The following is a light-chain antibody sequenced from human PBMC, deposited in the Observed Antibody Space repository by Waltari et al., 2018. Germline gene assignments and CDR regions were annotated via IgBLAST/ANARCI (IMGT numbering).Light chain of an antibody. CDR1: TGHSDFA. CDR3: QTWGSGIVT. CDR2: LNSDGSH. V-gene: IGLV4-69*01. J-gene: IGLJ2*01. Sequence: QPVLTQSPSASASLGAPVKLTCTLSTGHSDFAIAWPQQQPERGPRYLMTLNSDGSHTKGDEIPDRFSGSSSGAERYLTISSLQSEDEAAYYCQTWGSGIVTFGGGTQLTVL.